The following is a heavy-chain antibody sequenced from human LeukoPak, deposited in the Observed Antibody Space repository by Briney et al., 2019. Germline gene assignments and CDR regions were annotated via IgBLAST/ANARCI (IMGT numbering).Heavy chain of an antibody. V-gene: IGHV4-39*07. J-gene: IGHJ4*02. CDR1: GGSISSSSYY. Sequence: SETLSLTCTVSGGSISSSSYYWGWIRQPPGKGLEWIGSIYYSGSTYYNPSLKSRVTISVDTSKNQFSLKLSSVTAADTAVYYCARGRWRWLQPGRFDYWGQGTLVTVSS. D-gene: IGHD2-21*01. CDR3: ARGRWRWLQPGRFDY. CDR2: IYYSGST.